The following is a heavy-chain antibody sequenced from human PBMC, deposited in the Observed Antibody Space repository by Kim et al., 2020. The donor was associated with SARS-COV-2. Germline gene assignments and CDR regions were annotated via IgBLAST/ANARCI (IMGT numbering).Heavy chain of an antibody. J-gene: IGHJ2*01. CDR3: AKDDAYSNFVYWYF. CDR1: GFTFSNHV. V-gene: IGHV3-23*01. Sequence: GGSLRLSCAASGFTFSNHVISWVRQPPGKGPEWVAGISGSGANTYYEDSVRGRLTISRDNSKRMVYLQMNSLSADDTAVYYCAKDDAYSNFVYWYF. CDR2: ISGSGANT. D-gene: IGHD4-4*01.